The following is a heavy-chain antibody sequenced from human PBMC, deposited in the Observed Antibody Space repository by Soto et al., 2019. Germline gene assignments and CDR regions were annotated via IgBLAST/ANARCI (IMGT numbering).Heavy chain of an antibody. CDR3: TRDLLWFGELPLYYMDV. V-gene: IGHV3-49*03. J-gene: IGHJ6*03. Sequence: RLSCTASGFTFGDYAMSWFRQAPGKGLEWVGFIRSKAYGGTTEYAASVKGRFTISRDDSKSIAYLQMNSLKTEDTAVYYCTRDLLWFGELPLYYMDVWGKGTTVTVSS. CDR2: IRSKAYGGTT. CDR1: GFTFGDYA. D-gene: IGHD3-10*01.